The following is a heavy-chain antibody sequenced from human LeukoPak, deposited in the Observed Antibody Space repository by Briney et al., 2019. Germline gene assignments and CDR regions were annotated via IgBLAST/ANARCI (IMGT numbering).Heavy chain of an antibody. Sequence: PGGSLRLSCAASGFTVSSNYMSWVRQAPGKGLEWVSVIYSGGSTYYADSVKGRFTISRDNSKNTLYLQMNSLRAEDTAVYYCARERGFYCSSTSCPPHDAFDIWGQGTMVTVSS. J-gene: IGHJ3*02. V-gene: IGHV3-53*01. D-gene: IGHD2-2*01. CDR1: GFTVSSNY. CDR2: IYSGGST. CDR3: ARERGFYCSSTSCPPHDAFDI.